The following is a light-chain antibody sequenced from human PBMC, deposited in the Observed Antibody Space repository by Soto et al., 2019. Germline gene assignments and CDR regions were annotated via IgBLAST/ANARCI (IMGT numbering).Light chain of an antibody. CDR3: QQYNNWPRT. CDR1: QSVSSK. J-gene: IGKJ1*01. Sequence: EKVMTQSPATLSVSPGERATLSCRASQSVSSKLAWYQQKPGQAPRLLIYGASTRATDIPARFSGSGSGTEFTITISRLQSEDFAVYYCQQYNNWPRTFGQGTKVELK. CDR2: GAS. V-gene: IGKV3-15*01.